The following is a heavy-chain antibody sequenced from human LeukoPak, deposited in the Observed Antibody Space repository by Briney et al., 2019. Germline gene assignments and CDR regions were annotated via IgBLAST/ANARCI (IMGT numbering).Heavy chain of an antibody. CDR2: IYYSGST. D-gene: IGHD5-18*01. V-gene: IGHV4-59*01. J-gene: IGHJ6*02. CDR3: ARDSGTAMVTGYYGMDV. Sequence: SGTLSLTCTVSGGSISSYYWSWIRQPPGKGLEWIGYIYYSGSTNYNPSLKSRVTISVDTSKNQFSLKLSSVTAADTAVYYCARDSGTAMVTGYYGMDVWGQGTTVTVSS. CDR1: GGSISSYY.